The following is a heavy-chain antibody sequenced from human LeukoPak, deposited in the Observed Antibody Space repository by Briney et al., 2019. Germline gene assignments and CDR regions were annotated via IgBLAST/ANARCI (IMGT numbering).Heavy chain of an antibody. Sequence: GESLQISCKGSGYSFTSYWIGWVRQTPGKGLEWMGIIFPGDSDTRFSPSFEGQVTISADKSISTAYLQWSSLKASDTALYYCARAFRCSGGRCYADYWGQGTQVTVSS. CDR1: GYSFTSYW. CDR2: IFPGDSDT. J-gene: IGHJ4*02. CDR3: ARAFRCSGGRCYADY. V-gene: IGHV5-51*01. D-gene: IGHD2-15*01.